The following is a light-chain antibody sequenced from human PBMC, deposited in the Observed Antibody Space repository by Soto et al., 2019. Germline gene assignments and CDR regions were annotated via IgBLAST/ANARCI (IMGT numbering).Light chain of an antibody. J-gene: IGKJ2*01. CDR1: QSVSSN. CDR3: QQYNNWPPYT. CDR2: GAS. Sequence: EIVMTQSPVTLSVSPGERATLSCRASQSVSSNLAWYPQKCGQAPRLLIYGASTRATGIPARFSGNGSGTEFTLTISSLQSEDFAIYYCQQYNNWPPYTFGQGTKLEIK. V-gene: IGKV3-15*01.